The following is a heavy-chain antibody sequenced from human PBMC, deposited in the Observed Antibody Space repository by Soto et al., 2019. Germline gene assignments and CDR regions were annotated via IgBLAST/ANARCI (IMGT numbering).Heavy chain of an antibody. J-gene: IGHJ4*02. CDR2: IWYDGSNK. Sequence: PGGSQRLSCAASGFTFSSYGMHWVRQAPGKGLEWVAVIWYDGSNKYYADSVKGRFTISRDNSKNTLYLQMNSLRAEDTAVYYCARDGVWQPLLYPAPRGTLDYWGQGTLVTVSS. V-gene: IGHV3-33*01. D-gene: IGHD2-2*02. CDR3: ARDGVWQPLLYPAPRGTLDY. CDR1: GFTFSSYG.